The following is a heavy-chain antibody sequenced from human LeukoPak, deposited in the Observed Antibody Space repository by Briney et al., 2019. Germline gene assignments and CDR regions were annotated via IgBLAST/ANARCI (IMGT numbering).Heavy chain of an antibody. CDR1: GFTFSSYW. CDR2: IKQDGSEI. Sequence: GGSLRLSCAASGFTFSSYWMSWVRQAPGKGLEWVANIKQDGSEIYYVDSVKGRFTISRDNAKNSLYLQMNSLRAEDTAVYYCARAPYSSSWYVAAFDIWGQGTMVTVSS. V-gene: IGHV3-7*01. CDR3: ARAPYSSSWYVAAFDI. J-gene: IGHJ3*02. D-gene: IGHD6-13*01.